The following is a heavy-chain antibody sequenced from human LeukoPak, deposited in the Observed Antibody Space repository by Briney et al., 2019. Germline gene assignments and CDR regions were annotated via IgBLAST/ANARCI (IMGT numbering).Heavy chain of an antibody. CDR3: XXXXGYYGSGSYFAPYYYYYMDV. CDR1: GFTFSSYW. J-gene: IGHJ6*03. V-gene: IGHV3-15*01. D-gene: IGHD3-10*01. CDR2: IKSKTDGGTT. Sequence: GGSLRLSCAASGFTFSSYWMSWVRQAPGKGLEWVGRIKSKTDGGTTDYAAPVKGRFTISRDDSKNTLYLQMNSLKTEDTAVXXXXXXXGYYGSGSYFAPYYYYYMDVWGKGTTVTISS.